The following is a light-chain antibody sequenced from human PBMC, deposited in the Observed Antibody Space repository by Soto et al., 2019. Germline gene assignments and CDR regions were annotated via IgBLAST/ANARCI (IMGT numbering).Light chain of an antibody. CDR1: SSDVGGYNY. CDR2: DVS. Sequence: SALTQPRSVSGSPGQSVTISCTGASSDVGGYNYVSWYQQHPGKAPKLMIYDVSKRPSGVPDRFSGSKSGNTASLTISGLQTEDEADYYCRSYAGRYTYVFGTGTKVTVL. J-gene: IGLJ1*01. CDR3: RSYAGRYTYV. V-gene: IGLV2-11*01.